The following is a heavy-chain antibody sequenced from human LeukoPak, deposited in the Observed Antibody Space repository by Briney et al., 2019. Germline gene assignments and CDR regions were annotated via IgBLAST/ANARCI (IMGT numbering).Heavy chain of an antibody. J-gene: IGHJ3*02. CDR1: GFTFSSYA. Sequence: PGGSLRLSCAASGFTFSSYAMSWVRQAPGKGLEWVSAISGSGGSTYCADSVKGRFTISRDNSKNTLYLQMNSLRAEDTAVYYCAKERPYYYDSSGYYSDAFDIWGQGTMVTVSS. CDR3: AKERPYYYDSSGYYSDAFDI. D-gene: IGHD3-22*01. CDR2: ISGSGGST. V-gene: IGHV3-23*01.